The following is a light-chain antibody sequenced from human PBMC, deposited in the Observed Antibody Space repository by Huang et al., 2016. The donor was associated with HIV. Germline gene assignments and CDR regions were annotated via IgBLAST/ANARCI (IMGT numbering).Light chain of an antibody. CDR1: QSVATN. Sequence: EIIMTQSPATLSLSPGEGASLSCRANQSVATNLAWYLHRPGQIPRIRIFGASTRASGLPGRFSGSGSGTQYTLTVSGLQSEDFAVYYCQQYHNWPYTFGQGTKLEI. CDR2: GAS. J-gene: IGKJ2*01. V-gene: IGKV3-15*01. CDR3: QQYHNWPYT.